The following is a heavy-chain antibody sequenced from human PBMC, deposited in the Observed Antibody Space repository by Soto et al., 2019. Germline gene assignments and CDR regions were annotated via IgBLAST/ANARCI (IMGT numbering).Heavy chain of an antibody. J-gene: IGHJ5*02. CDR2: IIPIFGTA. CDR3: ARDSYGFNWLDP. Sequence: SVKVSCKASGGTFSSYAISWVRQAPGQGLEWMGGIIPIFGTANYAQKFQGRVTITADESTSTAYMELSSLRSEDTAVYYCARDSYGFNWLDPWGQGPLVTVYS. V-gene: IGHV1-69*13. CDR1: GGTFSSYA. D-gene: IGHD5-18*01.